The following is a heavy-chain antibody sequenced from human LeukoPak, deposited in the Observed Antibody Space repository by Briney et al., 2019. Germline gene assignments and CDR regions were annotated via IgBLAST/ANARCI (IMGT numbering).Heavy chain of an antibody. CDR2: ISAYNGNT. D-gene: IGHD3-3*01. V-gene: IGHV1-18*01. CDR1: GYTFTSYG. J-gene: IGHJ6*02. Sequence: ASVKVSCRASGYTFTSYGISWVRQAPGQGLEWMGWISAYNGNTNYAQKLQGRVTMTTDTSTSTAYMELRSLRSDDTAVYYCARDSPYYDFWIGYYYGMDVWGQGTTVTVSS. CDR3: ARDSPYYDFWIGYYYGMDV.